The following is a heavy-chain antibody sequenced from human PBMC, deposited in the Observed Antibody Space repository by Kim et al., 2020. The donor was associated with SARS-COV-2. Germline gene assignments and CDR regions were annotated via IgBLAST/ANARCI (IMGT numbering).Heavy chain of an antibody. CDR1: GGSISSSSYY. V-gene: IGHV4-39*07. J-gene: IGHJ6*02. CDR2: IYYSGST. Sequence: SETLSLTCTVSGGSISSSSYYWGWIRQPPGKGLEWIGSIYYSGSTYYNPSLKSRVTISVDTSKNQFSLKLSSVTAADTAVYYCARDREPLYYYGMDVWGQGTTVTVSS. D-gene: IGHD1-1*01. CDR3: ARDREPLYYYGMDV.